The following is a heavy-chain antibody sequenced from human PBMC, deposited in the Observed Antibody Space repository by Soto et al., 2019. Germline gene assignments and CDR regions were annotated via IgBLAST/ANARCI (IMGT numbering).Heavy chain of an antibody. J-gene: IGHJ4*02. CDR2: ISSSGSTI. V-gene: IGHV3-11*01. CDR3: ARAKFHGGPYDY. CDR1: GFTFSDYY. Sequence: QVQLVESGGALVKPGGCLRLSCAASGFTFSDYYMSWIRQAPGKGLEWVSYISSSGSTIFYEDSVKGRFTSSRDNTKNSRYLQMNSMRVEDTAVYYCARAKFHGGPYDYWGQGNLVTVSS.